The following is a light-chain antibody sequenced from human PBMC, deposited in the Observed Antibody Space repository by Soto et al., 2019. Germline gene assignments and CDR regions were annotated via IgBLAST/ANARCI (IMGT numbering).Light chain of an antibody. Sequence: EIVLTQSPATLSSFPGDRVTLSCRASQSFNSIYLAWYQQKPGQAPRLLIYGASSRATDIPPSFTGSGSGTEFTLTISSLQSEDIAVYYCQQYFNWPPYTLGQGTKVDIK. CDR2: GAS. V-gene: IGKV3-15*01. CDR3: QQYFNWPPYT. J-gene: IGKJ2*01. CDR1: QSFNSIY.